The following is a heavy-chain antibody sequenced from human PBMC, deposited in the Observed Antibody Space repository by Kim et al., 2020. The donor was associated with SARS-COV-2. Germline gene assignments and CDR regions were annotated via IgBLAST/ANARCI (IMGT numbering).Heavy chain of an antibody. V-gene: IGHV3-9*01. Sequence: GGSLRLSCAASGFTFGDYAMHWVRQAPGKGLEWVSGISWNSGSIDYADSVKGRFTISRDNAKNSLYLQMNGLRAEDTALYYCAKDNNIVVVLAVPGVFDIWGQETMVTVSS. D-gene: IGHD2-2*01. CDR1: GFTFGDYA. J-gene: IGHJ3*02. CDR2: ISWNSGSI. CDR3: AKDNNIVVVLAVPGVFDI.